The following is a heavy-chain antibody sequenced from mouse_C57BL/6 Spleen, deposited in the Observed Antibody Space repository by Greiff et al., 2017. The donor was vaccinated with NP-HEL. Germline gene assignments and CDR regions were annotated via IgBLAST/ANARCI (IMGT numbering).Heavy chain of an antibody. V-gene: IGHV1-53*01. CDR2: INPSNGGT. CDR1: GYTFTSYW. Sequence: QVQLQLPGTELVKPGASVKLSCKASGYTFTSYWMHWVKQRPGQGLEWIGNINPSNGGTNYNEKFKSKATLTVDKSSSTAYMQLSSLTSEDSAVYYCAREGWGGYYFDYWGQGTTLTVSS. D-gene: IGHD2-3*01. J-gene: IGHJ2*01. CDR3: AREGWGGYYFDY.